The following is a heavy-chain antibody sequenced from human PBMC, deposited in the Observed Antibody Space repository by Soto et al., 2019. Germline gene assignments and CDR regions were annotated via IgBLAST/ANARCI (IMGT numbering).Heavy chain of an antibody. J-gene: IGHJ4*02. Sequence: PSETLSLTCVVSGASITSNNWWSWVRQPPGKGLEWVGEINHSGSTNYNPSLKSRVTISVDTSKNQFSLKLSSVTAADTAVYYCARDIAGYSYGPGFDYWGQGTLVTVSS. CDR3: ARDIAGYSYGPGFDY. CDR2: INHSGST. CDR1: GASITSNNW. V-gene: IGHV4-4*02. D-gene: IGHD5-18*01.